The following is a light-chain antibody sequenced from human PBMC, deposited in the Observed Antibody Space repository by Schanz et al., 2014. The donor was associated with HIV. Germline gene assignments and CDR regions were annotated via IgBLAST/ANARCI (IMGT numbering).Light chain of an antibody. J-gene: IGKJ1*01. Sequence: DIQLTQSPSTLSASVGDEVTITCRASQSISSWLAWYQQKPGKAPRLLIYKASTLEGGVPSRFSGSGSGTEFTLTITSLQPDDFATYYCQQYNRYASTFGQGTKVESK. V-gene: IGKV1-5*03. CDR3: QQYNRYAST. CDR2: KAS. CDR1: QSISSW.